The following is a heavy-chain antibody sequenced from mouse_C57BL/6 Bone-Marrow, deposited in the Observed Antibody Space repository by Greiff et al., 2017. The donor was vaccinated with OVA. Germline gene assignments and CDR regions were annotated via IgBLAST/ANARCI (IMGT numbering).Heavy chain of an antibody. J-gene: IGHJ3*01. CDR2: IYPGSGST. D-gene: IGHD2-5*01. CDR3: ARSYYSNPFAY. CDR1: GYTFTSSW. V-gene: IGHV1-55*01. Sequence: QVQLQQPGAELVKPGASVTMSCKASGYTFTSSWLTWVKQRPGQGLEWIGDIYPGSGSTNYNEKFKSKATLTVDTSSSTAYMQLSSLTSEDSAVYYCARSYYSNPFAYWGQGTLVTVSA.